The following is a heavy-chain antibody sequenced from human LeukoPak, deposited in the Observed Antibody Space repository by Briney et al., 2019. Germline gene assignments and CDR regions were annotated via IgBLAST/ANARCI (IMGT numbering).Heavy chain of an antibody. Sequence: PGGSLRLSCAASGFTFSSYWMSWVRQAPGKGLERVSSVSGGGGTTHYADSAKGLFTISRDNSKNTLYLQMNSLRVEDTAVYYCAKERYGSGTDYPDHWGQGTLVTVSS. D-gene: IGHD3-10*01. CDR2: VSGGGGTT. V-gene: IGHV3-23*01. CDR1: GFTFSSYW. J-gene: IGHJ4*02. CDR3: AKERYGSGTDYPDH.